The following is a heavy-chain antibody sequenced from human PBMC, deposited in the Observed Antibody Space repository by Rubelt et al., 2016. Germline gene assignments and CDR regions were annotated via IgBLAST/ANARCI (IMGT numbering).Heavy chain of an antibody. J-gene: IGHJ5*02. V-gene: IGHV1-2*02. D-gene: IGHD1-1*01. CDR1: GGTFSSYA. Sequence: QVQLVQSGAEVKKPGSSVKVSCKASGGTFSSYAISWVRQAPGQGLEWMGRINPNSGGTNYARKFQAAVTMTRTTSISTAYMELGMLRSDDTAVYYCARGVGTAFDPWGQGTLVTVSS. CDR3: ARGVGTAFDP. CDR2: INPNSGGT.